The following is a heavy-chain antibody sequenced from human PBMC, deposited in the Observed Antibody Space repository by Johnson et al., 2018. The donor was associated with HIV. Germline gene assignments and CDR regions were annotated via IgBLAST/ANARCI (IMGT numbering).Heavy chain of an antibody. D-gene: IGHD2/OR15-2a*01. CDR1: GLSFSNFG. Sequence: QVQLVESGGGVVQPGKSLTLSCVVSGLSFSNFGIHWVRQAPGKGPEWVAVIWYDGSNKYYADSVKGRLTISRDNSKNTLYLQMNSLRAEDTAVYYCATEYFDIWGQGTMVTVSS. CDR2: IWYDGSNK. V-gene: IGHV3-33*08. CDR3: ATEYFDI. J-gene: IGHJ3*02.